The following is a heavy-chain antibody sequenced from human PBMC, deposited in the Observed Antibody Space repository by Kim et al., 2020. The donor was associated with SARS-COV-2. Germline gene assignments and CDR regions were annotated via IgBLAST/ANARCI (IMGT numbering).Heavy chain of an antibody. D-gene: IGHD6-19*01. J-gene: IGHJ6*02. CDR2: ISSSSSYT. CDR3: ARDDAVAANYGMDV. CDR1: GFTFSDYY. Sequence: GGSLRLSCAASGFTFSDYYMSWIRQAPGKGLEWVSYISSSSSYTNYADSVKGRFTISRDNAKNSLYLQMNSLRAEDTAVYYCARDDAVAANYGMDVWGQGTTATVPS. V-gene: IGHV3-11*05.